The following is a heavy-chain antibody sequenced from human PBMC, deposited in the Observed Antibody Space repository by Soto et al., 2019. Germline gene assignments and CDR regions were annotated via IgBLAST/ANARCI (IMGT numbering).Heavy chain of an antibody. D-gene: IGHD3-22*01. Sequence: ASVKVSCKASGYTFTSYAISWVRQAPGQGLEWMGWISAYNDNTNYAQKLQGRVTMTTXXXXXXAXMXLRXXXSAETALYYCARDTMIGWFDPWGQGTLVTVSS. CDR1: GYTFTSYA. J-gene: IGHJ5*02. CDR3: ARDTMIGWFDP. CDR2: ISAYNDNT. V-gene: IGHV1-18*01.